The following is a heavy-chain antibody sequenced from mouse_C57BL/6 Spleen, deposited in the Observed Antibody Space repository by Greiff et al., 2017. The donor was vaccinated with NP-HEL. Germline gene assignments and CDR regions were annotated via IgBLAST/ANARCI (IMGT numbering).Heavy chain of an antibody. D-gene: IGHD1-1*01. Sequence: EVKLMESGGGLVKPGGSLKLSCAASGFTFSDYGMHWVRQAPEKGLEWVAYISSGSSTIYYAGTVKGRFTISRDNAKNTLFLQMTSLRSEDTAMYYCARWLTSMDYWGQGTSVTVSS. V-gene: IGHV5-17*01. CDR1: GFTFSDYG. J-gene: IGHJ4*01. CDR3: ARWLTSMDY. CDR2: ISSGSSTI.